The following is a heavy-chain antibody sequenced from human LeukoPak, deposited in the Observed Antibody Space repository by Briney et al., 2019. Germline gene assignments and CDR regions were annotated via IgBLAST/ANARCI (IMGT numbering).Heavy chain of an antibody. Sequence: KTSETLSLTCNVSGYSISALANWGWIRQSLGKGLEWIGSFYYGGSTYYNPSLRSRVTISVDTSKNQFSLKLSSVTAADTAVYYCARGSSGYKYDYWGQGTLITVSS. D-gene: IGHD3-22*01. V-gene: IGHV4-38-2*02. CDR3: ARGSSGYKYDY. J-gene: IGHJ4*02. CDR1: GYSISALAN. CDR2: FYYGGST.